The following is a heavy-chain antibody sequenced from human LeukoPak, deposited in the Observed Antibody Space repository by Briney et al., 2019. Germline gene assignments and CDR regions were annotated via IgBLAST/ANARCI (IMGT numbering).Heavy chain of an antibody. CDR1: GGSISSYY. Sequence: SETLSLTCTVSGGSISSYYWNWIRQPPGKGLEWIGYIYYSGSTNYNPSLKSRVTISVDTSKNQFSLKLSSVTAADTAVYYCARDLLDGDYAYDAFDIWGQGTMVTVSS. V-gene: IGHV4-59*01. CDR3: ARDLLDGDYAYDAFDI. J-gene: IGHJ3*02. D-gene: IGHD4-17*01. CDR2: IYYSGST.